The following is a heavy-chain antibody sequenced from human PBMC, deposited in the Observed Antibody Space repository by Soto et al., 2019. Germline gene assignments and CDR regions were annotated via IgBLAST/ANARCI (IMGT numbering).Heavy chain of an antibody. J-gene: IGHJ6*03. V-gene: IGHV1-8*01. CDR3: ARVRPRWRYYYMDV. Sequence: ASVKVSCKASGYTFTSYDINWVRQATGQGLEWMGWMNPNSGNTGYAQKFQGRVTMTRNTSISTAYMELSSLRSEDTAVYYCARVRPRWRYYYMDVWGKGTTVIVSS. CDR1: GYTFTSYD. D-gene: IGHD2-15*01. CDR2: MNPNSGNT.